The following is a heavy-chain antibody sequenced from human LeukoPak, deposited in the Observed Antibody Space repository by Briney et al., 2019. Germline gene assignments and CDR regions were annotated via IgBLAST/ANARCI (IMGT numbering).Heavy chain of an antibody. D-gene: IGHD3-22*01. V-gene: IGHV3-15*01. CDR3: TTDPLSALITMIVVEGG. J-gene: IGHJ4*02. CDR2: IKSKTDGGTT. Sequence: GGSLRLSCAASGFTFSNAWMSWVRQAPGKGLEWVGRIKSKTDGGTTDYAAPVKGRFTISRDDSKNTLYLQMNSLKTEDTAVYYCTTDPLSALITMIVVEGGWGQGTLVTVSS. CDR1: GFTFSNAW.